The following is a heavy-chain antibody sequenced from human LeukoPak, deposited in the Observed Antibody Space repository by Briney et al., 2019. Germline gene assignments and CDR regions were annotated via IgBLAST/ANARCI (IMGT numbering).Heavy chain of an antibody. CDR2: INPNSGGT. CDR3: ARWGGLRYFDWLLPFEEPLHY. V-gene: IGHV1-2*02. J-gene: IGHJ4*02. Sequence: ASVKVSCKASGYTFTGYYMHWVRQAPGQGLEWMGWINPNSGGTNYAQKLQGRVTMTTDTSTSTAYMELRSLRSDDTAVYYCARWGGLRYFDWLLPFEEPLHYWGQGTLVTVSS. CDR1: GYTFTGYY. D-gene: IGHD3-9*01.